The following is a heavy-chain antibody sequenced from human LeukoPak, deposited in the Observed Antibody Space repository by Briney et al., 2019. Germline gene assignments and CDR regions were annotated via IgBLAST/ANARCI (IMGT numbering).Heavy chain of an antibody. J-gene: IGHJ5*02. CDR3: AKVPGAAAGHNWFDP. D-gene: IGHD6-13*01. CDR1: GFTFSSYA. CDR2: ISYDGSNK. V-gene: IGHV3-30-3*01. Sequence: QPGRSLRLSCAASGFTFSSYAMHWVRQAPGKGLEWVAVISYDGSNKYYADSVKGRFTISRDNSKNTLYLQMNSLRAEDTAVYYCAKVPGAAAGHNWFDPWGQGTLVTVSS.